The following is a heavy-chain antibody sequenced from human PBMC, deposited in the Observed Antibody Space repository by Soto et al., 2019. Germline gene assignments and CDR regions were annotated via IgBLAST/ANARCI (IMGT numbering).Heavy chain of an antibody. CDR3: AREAGQSGSRVYGMDV. J-gene: IGHJ6*02. Sequence: QVQLVESGGGVVQPGRSLRLSCAASGFTFSSYGMHWVRQAPGKGLEWVAVIWYDGSNKYYADSVKGRFTISRDNSKNTLYLQMNSLRAEDTAVYYCAREAGQSGSRVYGMDVWGQGTTVTVSS. CDR1: GFTFSSYG. CDR2: IWYDGSNK. V-gene: IGHV3-33*01. D-gene: IGHD1-26*01.